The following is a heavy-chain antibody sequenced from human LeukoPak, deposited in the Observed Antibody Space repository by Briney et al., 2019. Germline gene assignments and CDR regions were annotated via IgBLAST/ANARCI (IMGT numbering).Heavy chain of an antibody. CDR1: GFTFSSYW. CDR3: AKGLASYGSGSLFDY. D-gene: IGHD3-10*01. Sequence: GGSLRLSCAASGFTFSSYWMHWVRQAPGKGLVWVSRSDGSTTSYADSVKGRFTISRDNAKNTLYLQMNSLRAEDTAVYYCAKGLASYGSGSLFDYWGQGTLVTVSS. V-gene: IGHV3-74*01. CDR2: SDGSTT. J-gene: IGHJ4*02.